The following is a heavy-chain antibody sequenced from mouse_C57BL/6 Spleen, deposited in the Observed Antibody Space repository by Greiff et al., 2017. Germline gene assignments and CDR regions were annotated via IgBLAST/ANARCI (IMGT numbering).Heavy chain of an antibody. Sequence: VHLVESGPGLVQPSQRLSITCTVSGFSLTSYGVHWVRQSPGKGLEWLGVIWSGGSTDYNAAFISRLSISKDNSKSQVFFKMNSLQADDTAIYYCARGDYDTGGYAMDYWGQGTSVTVSS. V-gene: IGHV2-2*01. D-gene: IGHD2-4*01. CDR2: IWSGGST. J-gene: IGHJ4*01. CDR1: GFSLTSYG. CDR3: ARGDYDTGGYAMDY.